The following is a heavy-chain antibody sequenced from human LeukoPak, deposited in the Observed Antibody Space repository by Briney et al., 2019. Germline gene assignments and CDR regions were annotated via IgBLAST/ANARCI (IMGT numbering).Heavy chain of an antibody. D-gene: IGHD2-21*01. CDR2: ISYDGSDT. J-gene: IGHJ4*02. Sequence: GGSLRLSCAASGFTFSNYAMHWVRQAPGKGLEWIAVISYDGSDTYYADSVKGRFTISRDNSKNTLFLQMSSLRADDTAVYYCATGSDSPWVFDSWGQGTLVTVSS. V-gene: IGHV3-30*14. CDR3: ATGSDSPWVFDS. CDR1: GFTFSNYA.